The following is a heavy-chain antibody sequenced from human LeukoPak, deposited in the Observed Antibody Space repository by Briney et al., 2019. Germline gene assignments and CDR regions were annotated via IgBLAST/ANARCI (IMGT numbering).Heavy chain of an antibody. CDR2: INHSGST. CDR3: ARQTTVTTLPAIFDY. D-gene: IGHD4-17*01. V-gene: IGHV4-34*01. Sequence: PSETLSLPCAFFGGSSSGYYWGWIRNPPGKGREWMGEINHSGSTNYNPSLKSRVTISVDTSKNQFSLKLSSVTAADTAVYYCARQTTVTTLPAIFDYWGQGTLVTVSS. J-gene: IGHJ4*02. CDR1: GGSSSGYY.